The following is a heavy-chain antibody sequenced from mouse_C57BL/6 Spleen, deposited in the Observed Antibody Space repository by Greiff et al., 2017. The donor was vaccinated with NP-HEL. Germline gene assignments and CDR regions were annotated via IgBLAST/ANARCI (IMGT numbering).Heavy chain of an antibody. D-gene: IGHD2-4*01. CDR3: ARWDDDRDYLDY. J-gene: IGHJ2*01. Sequence: ESGPGLVKPSQSLSLTCSVTGYSITSGYYWNWIRQFPGNKLEWMGYISYDGSNNYNPSLNNRISITRDTSKNQFFLKLNSVTTEDTATYYCARWDDDRDYLDYWGQGTTLTVSS. V-gene: IGHV3-6*01. CDR1: GYSITSGYY. CDR2: ISYDGSN.